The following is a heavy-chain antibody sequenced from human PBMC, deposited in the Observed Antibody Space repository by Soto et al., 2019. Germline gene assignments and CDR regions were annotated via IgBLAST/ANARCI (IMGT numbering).Heavy chain of an antibody. CDR3: ARAPARYYYDSSGYYYGDYFDY. D-gene: IGHD3-22*01. CDR1: GGSTGGGGYS. V-gene: IGHV4-30-2*01. J-gene: IGHJ4*02. CDR2: IYHSGST. Sequence: SETLCLTCTVSGGSTGGGGYSWSWIRQPPGKGLEWIGYIYHSGSTYYNPSLKSQVTISVDRSKNQFSLKLSSVTAADTAVYYCARAPARYYYDSSGYYYGDYFDYWGQGTLVTVSS.